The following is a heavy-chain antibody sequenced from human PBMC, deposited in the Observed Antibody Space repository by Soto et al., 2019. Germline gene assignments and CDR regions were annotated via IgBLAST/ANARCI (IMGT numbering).Heavy chain of an antibody. CDR2: INTDGRAT. D-gene: IGHD4-4*01. Sequence: EVRLVESGGGLVQPGGSLRLSCGASGFTFSSHWMHWVRQAPGKGLMWVSRINTDGRATSYADSVKGRFTISRDNAKNTLYPQMKTLSVEDTALYCGARDVYSNYDYDGFAMWGQGTMVTVSP. CDR3: ARDVYSNYDYDGFAM. CDR1: GFTFSSHW. J-gene: IGHJ3*02. V-gene: IGHV3-74*01.